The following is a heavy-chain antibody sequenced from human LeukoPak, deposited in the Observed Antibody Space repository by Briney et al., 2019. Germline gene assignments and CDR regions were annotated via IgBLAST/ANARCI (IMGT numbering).Heavy chain of an antibody. CDR1: GGSISRGDNY. J-gene: IGHJ3*02. Sequence: PSETLSLTCTVSGGSISRGDNYWSWIRQYPGKGLECIGYIYYSGRTYYNPSLKSRVTISIDTSRSQFSPRLSSVTAADTAVYYCARDRSGSSSLNAFDIWGQGTMVTVSS. D-gene: IGHD3-10*01. CDR2: IYYSGRT. V-gene: IGHV4-31*03. CDR3: ARDRSGSSSLNAFDI.